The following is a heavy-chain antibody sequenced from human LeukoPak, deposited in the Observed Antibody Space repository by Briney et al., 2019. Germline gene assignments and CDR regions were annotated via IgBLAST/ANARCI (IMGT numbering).Heavy chain of an antibody. CDR3: ARSLGGHYYDSSGYYYQPNYYYYGMDV. Sequence: ASVKVSCKASGGTFSSYAISWVRQAPGQGLEWMGRIIPILGIANYAQKFQGRVTITADKSTSTAYMELSSLRSEDTAVYYCARSLGGHYYDSSGYYYQPNYYYYGMDVWGQGTTVTVSS. CDR2: IIPILGIA. J-gene: IGHJ6*02. V-gene: IGHV1-69*04. CDR1: GGTFSSYA. D-gene: IGHD3-22*01.